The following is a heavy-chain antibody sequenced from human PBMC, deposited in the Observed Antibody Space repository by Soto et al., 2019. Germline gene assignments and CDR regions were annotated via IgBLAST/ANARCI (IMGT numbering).Heavy chain of an antibody. CDR2: IIPLSGKT. Sequence: SVKVSCKASGGSLRLYAISWVRQAPGQGLEWMGGIIPLSGKTHYGRKFQGRVTITADESTSRAYMALSSLRSEDTALYYCATGGDMTMAVDPDLYYGMDFWGQGTTVTVSS. CDR1: GGSLRLYA. CDR3: ATGGDMTMAVDPDLYYGMDF. J-gene: IGHJ6*02. V-gene: IGHV1-69*13. D-gene: IGHD3-10*01.